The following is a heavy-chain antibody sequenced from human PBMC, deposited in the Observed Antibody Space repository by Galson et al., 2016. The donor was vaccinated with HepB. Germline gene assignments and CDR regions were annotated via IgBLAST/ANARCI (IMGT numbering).Heavy chain of an antibody. D-gene: IGHD1-26*01. Sequence: SVKVSCKASGYTFTEYYFHWVRQAPGQGLEWMGRINHNIGLTNIAQKFQGRVTLARDTSISTAYMEVSRLTSDDTAVYYCARSDKVEATFFGRRKGTAHCFFDYWGQGTLVTVSS. CDR1: GYTFTEYY. CDR2: INHNIGLT. J-gene: IGHJ4*02. V-gene: IGHV1-2*06. CDR3: ARSDKVEATFFGRRKGTAHCFFDY.